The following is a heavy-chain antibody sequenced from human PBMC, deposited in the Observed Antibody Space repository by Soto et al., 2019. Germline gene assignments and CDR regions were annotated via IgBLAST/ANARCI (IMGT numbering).Heavy chain of an antibody. CDR2: ISADGSDK. CDR1: GFTFSNFG. D-gene: IGHD3-3*01. CDR3: TKGSEVARQELDY. Sequence: QVQLVESGGGVVQPGRSLRLSCAASGFTFSNFGMHWGRQAPGKALEWVAAISADGSDKYFSDFVKGRFTISRDNSKNTLFLQMNSLRVEDMAVYYCTKGSEVARQELDYWGQGTLVTVSS. J-gene: IGHJ4*02. V-gene: IGHV3-30*18.